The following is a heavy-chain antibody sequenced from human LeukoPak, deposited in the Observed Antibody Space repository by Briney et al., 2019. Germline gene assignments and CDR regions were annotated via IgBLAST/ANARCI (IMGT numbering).Heavy chain of an antibody. CDR2: TYYRAKSYN. J-gene: IGHJ4*02. V-gene: IGHV6-1*01. D-gene: IGHD6-19*01. CDR1: GHSVSRNNGV. Sequence: SHTLSLTCAISGHSVSRNNGVWNWITKSPSRGLEWLGRTYYRAKSYNDYSESMKGRITLSTDTTKNQFSLQLNSVTPEDTDVYYCARDVGTSGWYTFDYWGQGTLVTVSS. CDR3: ARDVGTSGWYTFDY.